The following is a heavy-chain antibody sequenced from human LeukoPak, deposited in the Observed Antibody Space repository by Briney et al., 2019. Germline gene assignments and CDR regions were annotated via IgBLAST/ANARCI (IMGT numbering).Heavy chain of an antibody. J-gene: IGHJ3*01. CDR1: GYTFTDYY. CDR2: IDPNSGCP. D-gene: IGHD6-19*01. CDR3: ARDGVAGSSDAFDL. V-gene: IGHV1-2*02. Sequence: GASVKVSCKASGYTFTDYYIHWVRQAPGQGLEWMTYIDPNSGCPHYAQKFQGRVTMTTDTSISTAYMELNWLTSDDTAVYYCARDGVAGSSDAFDLWGQGTMVTVSS.